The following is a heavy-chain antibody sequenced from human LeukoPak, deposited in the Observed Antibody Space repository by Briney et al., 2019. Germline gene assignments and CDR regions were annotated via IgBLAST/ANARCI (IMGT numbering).Heavy chain of an antibody. V-gene: IGHV1-69*05. CDR2: IIPIFGTA. CDR1: GYTFTSYG. CDR3: ARGREADNAFDI. Sequence: SVKVSCKASGYTFTSYGISWVRQAPGQGLEWMGGIIPIFGTANYAQKFQGRVTITTDESTSTAYMELSSLRSEDTAVYYCARGREADNAFDIWGQGTMVTVSS. J-gene: IGHJ3*02. D-gene: IGHD1-26*01.